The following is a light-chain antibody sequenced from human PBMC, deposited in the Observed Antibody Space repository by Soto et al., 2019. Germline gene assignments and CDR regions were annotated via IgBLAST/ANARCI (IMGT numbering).Light chain of an antibody. CDR3: QSYDSSLSVV. CDR2: GNS. Sequence: QSALTQPPSVSGAPGQRVTISCPGSSSNIGAGYDVHWYQQLPGTAPKLLIYGNSNRPSGVPDRFSGSKSGTSASLAITGLQAEDEADYYCQSYDSSLSVVFGTGTKVTVL. J-gene: IGLJ1*01. V-gene: IGLV1-40*01. CDR1: SSNIGAGYD.